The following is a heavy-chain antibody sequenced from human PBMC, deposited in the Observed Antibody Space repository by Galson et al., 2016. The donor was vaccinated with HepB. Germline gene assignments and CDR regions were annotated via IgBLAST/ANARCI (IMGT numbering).Heavy chain of an antibody. V-gene: IGHV3-23*01. CDR1: GFTFDDYA. CDR2: ISGSGGST. Sequence: SLRLSCAASGFTFDDYAMHWVRQTPGKGLEWVSVISGSGGSTYYADSVKGRFTISRDNAKNTLYLQMNSLRAEDTAIYYCAKGYGYFDYWGQGTLVTVSS. D-gene: IGHD3-10*01. CDR3: AKGYGYFDY. J-gene: IGHJ4*02.